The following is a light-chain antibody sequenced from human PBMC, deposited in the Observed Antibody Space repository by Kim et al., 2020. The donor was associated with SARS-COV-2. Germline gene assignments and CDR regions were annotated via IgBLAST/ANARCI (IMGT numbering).Light chain of an antibody. Sequence: SYELTQPPSVSVSPGQTARITCSGDILPRKYAYWYQQKSCQAPVLVIYEDSKRPSGIPERFSGSSSGTMATLTISGAQVEDEAGYYCYSTDSSGNHRVFGGGTQLTVL. CDR3: YSTDSSGNHRV. CDR1: ILPRKY. CDR2: EDS. J-gene: IGLJ2*01. V-gene: IGLV3-10*01.